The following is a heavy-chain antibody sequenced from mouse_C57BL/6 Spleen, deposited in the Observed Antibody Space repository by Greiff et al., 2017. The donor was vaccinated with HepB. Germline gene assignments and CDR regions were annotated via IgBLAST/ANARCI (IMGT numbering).Heavy chain of an antibody. CDR1: GFTFSDYY. V-gene: IGHV5-16*01. J-gene: IGHJ4*01. CDR3: AREGAYYSNAMDY. CDR2: INYDGSST. D-gene: IGHD2-5*01. Sequence: EVMLVESEGGLVQPGSSMKLSCTASGFTFSDYYMAWVRQVPEKGLEWVANINYDGSSTYYLDSLKSRFIISRDNAKNILYLQMSSLKSEDTATYYCAREGAYYSNAMDYWGQGTSVTVSS.